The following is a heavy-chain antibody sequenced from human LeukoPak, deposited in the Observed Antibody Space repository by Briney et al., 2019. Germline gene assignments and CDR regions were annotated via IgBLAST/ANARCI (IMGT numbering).Heavy chain of an antibody. Sequence: SSVTVSCMASGGTFSRYANSWMRPPPSHGLDWMGRIIPIFCTENYAHTFQGRVTITTDESTSTAYMELSSFRSEDTAVYYCARDVPSSSWETFDYWRQGTLVTVSS. CDR1: GGTFSRYA. J-gene: IGHJ4*02. V-gene: IGHV1-69*05. CDR3: ARDVPSSSWETFDY. D-gene: IGHD6-13*01. CDR2: IIPIFCTE.